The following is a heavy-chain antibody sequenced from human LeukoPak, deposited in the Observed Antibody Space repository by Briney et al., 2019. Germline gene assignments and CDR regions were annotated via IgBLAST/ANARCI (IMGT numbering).Heavy chain of an antibody. CDR1: GGSISNYY. D-gene: IGHD3-16*01. J-gene: IGHJ4*02. CDR2: FSHSGNT. Sequence: SDTLSLTCTVSGGSISNYYWSWIRQPPGKGLEWIGYFSHSGNTNYNPSLKSRVAISLDTSKNQFSLILSSVTAADTAVYYCARVGRGDYVWGSYSFDYWGQGTLVTVSS. CDR3: ARVGRGDYVWGSYSFDY. V-gene: IGHV4-59*01.